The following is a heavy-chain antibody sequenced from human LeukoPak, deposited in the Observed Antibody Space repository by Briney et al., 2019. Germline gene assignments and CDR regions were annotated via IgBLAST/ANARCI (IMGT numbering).Heavy chain of an antibody. CDR1: GFTFSSYG. J-gene: IGHJ4*02. Sequence: GGSLRLSCAASGFTFSSYGMSWVRQAPGKGLEWVSAISSTGGTTYYADSVKGRFTISRDNAKNSLYLQMNSLRAEDTAVYYCARDRGSSSQFDYWGQGTLVTVSS. D-gene: IGHD6-13*01. CDR3: ARDRGSSSQFDY. CDR2: ISSTGGTT. V-gene: IGHV3-21*01.